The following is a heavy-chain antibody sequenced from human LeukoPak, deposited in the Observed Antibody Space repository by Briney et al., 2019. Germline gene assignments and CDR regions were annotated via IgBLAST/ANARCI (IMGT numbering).Heavy chain of an antibody. D-gene: IGHD4/OR15-4a*01. V-gene: IGHV3-23*01. CDR1: GFTFSSYA. Sequence: GGSLRLSCAASGFTFSSYAMSWGPQAPGKGLGWVSAISGSGGSTYYADSVKGRFTISRDNSKNTLYLQMNSLRAEDTAVYYCAKGREANLYYFDYWGQGTLVTVSS. CDR2: ISGSGGST. CDR3: AKGREANLYYFDY. J-gene: IGHJ4*02.